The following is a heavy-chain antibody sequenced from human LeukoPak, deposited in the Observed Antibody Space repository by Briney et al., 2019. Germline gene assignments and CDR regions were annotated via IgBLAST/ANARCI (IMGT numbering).Heavy chain of an antibody. Sequence: GGSLRLSCAASGFTFSSYSMNWVRQAPGKGLEWVSVIYSGGSTYYADSVKGRFTISRDNSKNTLYLQMNSLRAEDTAVYYCARARYYDGSAYYYAYYFDYWGQGTLVTVSS. V-gene: IGHV3-66*01. CDR3: ARARYYDGSAYYYAYYFDY. CDR2: IYSGGST. D-gene: IGHD3-22*01. J-gene: IGHJ4*02. CDR1: GFTFSSYS.